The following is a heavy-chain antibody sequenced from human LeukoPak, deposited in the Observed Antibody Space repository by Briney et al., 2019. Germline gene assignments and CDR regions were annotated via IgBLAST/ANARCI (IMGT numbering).Heavy chain of an antibody. J-gene: IGHJ4*02. Sequence: GGSLRLSCAASGFTFSFYAMSWVRQAPGKGLEWVAGITSSGNTTYYADPVKGRFTISRDNSKNTLYLQMNSLRAEDTAVYYCARDPERYYYDSSGYYPHYWGQGTLVTVSS. D-gene: IGHD3-22*01. CDR2: ITSSGNTT. CDR1: GFTFSFYA. V-gene: IGHV3-23*01. CDR3: ARDPERYYYDSSGYYPHY.